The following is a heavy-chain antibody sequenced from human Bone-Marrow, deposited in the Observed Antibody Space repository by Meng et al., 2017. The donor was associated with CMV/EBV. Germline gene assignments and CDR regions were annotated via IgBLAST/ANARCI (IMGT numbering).Heavy chain of an antibody. CDR2: IKSKTDGGTT. CDR3: TRVLTYDFWSGYLAAGGMDV. CDR1: GFTFSNAW. Sequence: GGSLRLSCAASGFTFSNAWMSWVRQAPGKGLEWVGRIKSKTDGGTTDYAAPVKGRFTISRDDSKSIAYLQMNSLKTEDTAVYYCTRVLTYDFWSGYLAAGGMDVWGQGTTVNVAS. V-gene: IGHV3-15*01. D-gene: IGHD3-3*01. J-gene: IGHJ6*02.